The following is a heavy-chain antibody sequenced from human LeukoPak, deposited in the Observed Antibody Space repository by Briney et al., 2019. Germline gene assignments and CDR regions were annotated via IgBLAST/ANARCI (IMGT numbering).Heavy chain of an antibody. J-gene: IGHJ6*03. CDR3: ARQLMIDYYYYYYYMDV. CDR1: GGSFSGYY. V-gene: IGHV4-34*01. D-gene: IGHD3-22*01. CDR2: INHSGST. Sequence: SETLSLTCAVYGGSFSGYYWSWIRQPPGKGLEWIGEINHSGSTNYNPSLKSRVTISIDTSKNQFSLKLSSVTAADTAVYYCARQLMIDYYYYYYYMDVWGRGTTVTISS.